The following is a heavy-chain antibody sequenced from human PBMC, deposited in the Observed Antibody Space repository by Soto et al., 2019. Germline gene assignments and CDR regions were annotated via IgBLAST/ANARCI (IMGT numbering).Heavy chain of an antibody. CDR1: GYTCTIYG. J-gene: IGHJ3*02. CDR3: ASEVYYYDSSGYPTKDAFDI. D-gene: IGHD3-22*01. V-gene: IGHV1-18*04. Sequence: ASVKVSCKASGYTCTIYGISCVLQAALQWRDWMGCISAYNGNTNYAQKLQGRVTMTTDTSTSTAYMELRSLRSDDTAVYYCASEVYYYDSSGYPTKDAFDIWGQGTMVTVSS. CDR2: ISAYNGNT.